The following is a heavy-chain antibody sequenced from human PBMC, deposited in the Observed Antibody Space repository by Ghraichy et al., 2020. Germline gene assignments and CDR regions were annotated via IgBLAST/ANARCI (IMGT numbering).Heavy chain of an antibody. J-gene: IGHJ4*02. CDR2: INPNSGGT. Sequence: ASVKVSCKASGYTFTGYYMHWVRQAPGQGLEWMGWINPNSGGTNYAQKFQGRVTMTRDTSISTAYMELSRLRSDDTAVYYCARVRIKWELQALEYWGQGTLVTVSS. V-gene: IGHV1-2*02. CDR1: GYTFTGYY. D-gene: IGHD1-26*01. CDR3: ARVRIKWELQALEY.